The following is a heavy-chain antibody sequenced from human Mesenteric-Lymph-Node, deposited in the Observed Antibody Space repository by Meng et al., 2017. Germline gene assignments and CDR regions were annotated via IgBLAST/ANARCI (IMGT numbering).Heavy chain of an antibody. V-gene: IGHV4-30-4*01. D-gene: IGHD2-21*01. Sequence: QESGPGLVEPSHTLSSLCTVSCCSMTSGNVSWSWLRQPQGNGLEWIGYIHHSGSAYYNPSLKSRVSISVDTSKNHFSLNLNSMTAADTAVYYCASFDHIPRRNYFDYWGQGTLVTVSS. J-gene: IGHJ4*02. CDR2: IHHSGSA. CDR3: ASFDHIPRRNYFDY. CDR1: CCSMTSGNVS.